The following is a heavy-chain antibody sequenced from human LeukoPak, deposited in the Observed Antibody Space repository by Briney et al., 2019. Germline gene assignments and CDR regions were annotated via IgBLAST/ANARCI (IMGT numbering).Heavy chain of an antibody. J-gene: IGHJ4*02. D-gene: IGHD3-22*01. V-gene: IGHV1-8*01. CDR3: ARGGDYYDSSGYRAGVDY. CDR1: GYTFTSYD. CDR2: MNPNSGNT. Sequence: ASVKVSCKASGYTFTSYDINWVRQATGQGLEWMGWMNPNSGNTGYAQKFQGRVTMTRNTSISTAYMELSSLRSEDTAVYYCARGGDYYDSSGYRAGVDYWGQGTLVTVSS.